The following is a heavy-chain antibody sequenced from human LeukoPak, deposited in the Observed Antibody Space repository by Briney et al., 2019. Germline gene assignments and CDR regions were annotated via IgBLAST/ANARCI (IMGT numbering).Heavy chain of an antibody. CDR3: AREQWLAYGMDV. Sequence: GASVKVSCKASGYTFTSYDINWVRQATGQGLEWMGWMNPNSGNTGYAQKFQGRVTMTRNTSISTAYMELSSLRSEDTAVYYCAREQWLAYGMDVWGQGTTVTVSS. J-gene: IGHJ6*02. D-gene: IGHD6-19*01. V-gene: IGHV1-8*01. CDR1: GYTFTSYD. CDR2: MNPNSGNT.